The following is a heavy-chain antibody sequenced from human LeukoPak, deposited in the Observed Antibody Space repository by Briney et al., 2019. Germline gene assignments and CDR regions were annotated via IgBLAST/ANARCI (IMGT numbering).Heavy chain of an antibody. CDR1: GYTFTGYY. V-gene: IGHV1-2*04. CDR2: INPNSGGT. Sequence: ASVKVSCKASGYTFTGYYMHWVRQAPGQGLEWMGWINPNSGGTNYAQKFQGWVTMTRDTSISTAYMGLSRLRSDDTAVYYCARDANSNYDILTGYYNDYFDYWGQGTLVTVSS. CDR3: ARDANSNYDILTGYYNDYFDY. D-gene: IGHD3-9*01. J-gene: IGHJ4*02.